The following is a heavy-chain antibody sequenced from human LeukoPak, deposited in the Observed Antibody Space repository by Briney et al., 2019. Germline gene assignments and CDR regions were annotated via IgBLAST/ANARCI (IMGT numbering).Heavy chain of an antibody. Sequence: CXASGFMFSXXAXIWVRQTPGKXXEXVSAITETGAGTYYADSVKGRFTMSRDNSRNTVYLQMDSLRAEDTAVYFCARGTAAAANRNWFDSWGQGTLVTVSS. CDR2: ITETGAGT. CDR3: ARGTAAAANRNWFDS. CDR1: GFMFSXXA. J-gene: IGHJ5*01. V-gene: IGHV3-23*01. D-gene: IGHD6-13*01.